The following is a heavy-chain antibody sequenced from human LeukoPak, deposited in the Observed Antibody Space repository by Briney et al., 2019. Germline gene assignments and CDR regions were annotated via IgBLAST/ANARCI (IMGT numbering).Heavy chain of an antibody. D-gene: IGHD3-10*01. CDR1: GGSFSGYY. V-gene: IGHV4-34*01. CDR2: INHSGST. CDR3: ARGGGWFGELRGYFQH. J-gene: IGHJ1*01. Sequence: SETLSLTCAVYGGSFSGYYWSWIRQPPGKGLEWIGEINHSGSTNYNPSLKSRVTIPVDTSKNQFSLKLSSVTAADTAVYYCARGGGWFGELRGYFQHWGQGTLVTISS.